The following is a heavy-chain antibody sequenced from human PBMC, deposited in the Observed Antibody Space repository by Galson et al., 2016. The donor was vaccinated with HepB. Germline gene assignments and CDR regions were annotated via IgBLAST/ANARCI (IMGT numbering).Heavy chain of an antibody. CDR2: ISGRGDNI. J-gene: IGHJ4*02. Sequence: SLRLSCAASGFTFTNHAMSWVRQAPGKGLEWVSTISGRGDNIYYADSVKGRFTMSRDNSKNTLFLQVNSLRAEDTAVYYCAKGRNYYDNSGYFADWGQGTLVTVSS. D-gene: IGHD3-22*01. V-gene: IGHV3-23*01. CDR3: AKGRNYYDNSGYFAD. CDR1: GFTFTNHA.